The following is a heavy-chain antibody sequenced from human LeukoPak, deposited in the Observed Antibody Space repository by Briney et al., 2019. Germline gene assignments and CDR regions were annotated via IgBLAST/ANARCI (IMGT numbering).Heavy chain of an antibody. V-gene: IGHV4-59*01. J-gene: IGHJ3*02. CDR3: ARGGWSAFDI. CDR1: GGSISSYY. Sequence: SETLSLTCTVSGGSISSYYWSWIRQPPGKGLEWIGYIYYSGTTNYNPYLKSRVTISVDTSKNQFSMKLRSVTAADTAVYYCARGGWSAFDIWGQGTMVTVSS. D-gene: IGHD3-10*01. CDR2: IYYSGTT.